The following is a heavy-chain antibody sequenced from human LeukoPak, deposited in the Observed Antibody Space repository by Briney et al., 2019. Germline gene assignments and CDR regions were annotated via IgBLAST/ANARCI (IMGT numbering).Heavy chain of an antibody. CDR2: IYHSGST. D-gene: IGHD5-24*01. V-gene: IGHV4-4*02. J-gene: IGHJ4*02. CDR1: GGSISSSNW. Sequence: AETLSLTCAVSGGSISSSNWWSWVRQPPGKGLEWIGEIYHSGSTNYNPSLKSRVTISVDTSKNQFSLKLSSVTAADRAVYYCARDGYNYFDYWGQGTLVTVSS. CDR3: ARDGYNYFDY.